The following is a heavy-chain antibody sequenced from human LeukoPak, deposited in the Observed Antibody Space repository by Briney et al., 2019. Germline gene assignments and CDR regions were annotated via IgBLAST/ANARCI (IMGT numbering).Heavy chain of an antibody. CDR1: GFTFDDYA. J-gene: IGHJ4*02. V-gene: IGHV3-9*01. CDR3: ARDSKYYDSSGYHHPGVYYFDY. Sequence: GGSLRLSCAASGFTFDDYAMHWVRQAPGKGLEWVSGISWNSGSIGYADSVKGRFTISRDNAKNSLYLQMNSLRAEDTALYYCARDSKYYDSSGYHHPGVYYFDYWGQGTLVTVSS. D-gene: IGHD3-22*01. CDR2: ISWNSGSI.